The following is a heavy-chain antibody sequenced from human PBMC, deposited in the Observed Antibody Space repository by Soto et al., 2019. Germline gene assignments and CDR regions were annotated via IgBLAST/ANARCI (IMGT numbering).Heavy chain of an antibody. V-gene: IGHV4-30-2*01. J-gene: IGHJ4*02. CDR2: IYHSGST. CDR3: ASALLDYGDYYFDY. CDR1: GGSISSGGYS. Sequence: SETLSLTCAVSGGSISSGGYSWSWIRQPPGKGLEWIGYIYHSGSTYYNPSLKSRVTISVDRSKNQFSLRLSSVTATDTAVYYCASALLDYGDYYFDYWGQGTLVTVSS. D-gene: IGHD4-17*01.